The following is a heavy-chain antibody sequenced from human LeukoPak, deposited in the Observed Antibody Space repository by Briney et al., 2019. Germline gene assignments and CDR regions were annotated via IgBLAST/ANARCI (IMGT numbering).Heavy chain of an antibody. CDR1: GYTFTSYD. J-gene: IGHJ6*03. CDR2: IIPIFGTA. D-gene: IGHD3-10*01. CDR3: ATHTMVRGVIPDYYYYYYMDV. Sequence: ASVKVSCKASGYTFTSYDINWVRQAPGQGLEWMGGIIPIFGTANYAQKFQGRVTITADESTSTAYMELSSLRSEDTAVYYCATHTMVRGVIPDYYYYYYMDVWGKGTTVTVSS. V-gene: IGHV1-69*13.